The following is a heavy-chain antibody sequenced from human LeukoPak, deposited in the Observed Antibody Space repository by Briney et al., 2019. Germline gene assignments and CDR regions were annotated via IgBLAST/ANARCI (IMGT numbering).Heavy chain of an antibody. CDR3: ARAPRMEYFDY. V-gene: IGHV1-46*01. J-gene: IGHJ4*02. CDR1: GYTSTSYY. D-gene: IGHD2-8*01. Sequence: EASVKVSCKASGYTSTSYYMHWVRQAPGQGLEWMGIINPSGGSTSYAQKFQGRVTMTRDTSTSTVYMELSSLRSEDTAVYYCARAPRMEYFDYWGQGTLVTVSS. CDR2: INPSGGST.